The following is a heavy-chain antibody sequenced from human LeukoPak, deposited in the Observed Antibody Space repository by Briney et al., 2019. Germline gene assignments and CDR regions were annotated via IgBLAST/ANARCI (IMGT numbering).Heavy chain of an antibody. Sequence: PGGSLRLSCAASGFTFSNYWMSWVRHAPGRGLEWVANIKQDGSDTFYVDSVKGRFIISRDNADNSLYLQMNSLRAEDTAVYYCERGGAGSGSFDYWGQGTPVIVS. J-gene: IGHJ4*02. D-gene: IGHD1-26*01. CDR2: IKQDGSDT. V-gene: IGHV3-7*01. CDR1: GFTFSNYW. CDR3: ERGGAGSGSFDY.